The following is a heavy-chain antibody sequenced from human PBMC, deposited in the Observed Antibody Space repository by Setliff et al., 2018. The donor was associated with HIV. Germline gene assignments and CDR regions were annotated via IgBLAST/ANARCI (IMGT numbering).Heavy chain of an antibody. CDR3: ARDYYDSSGYIFFPGLPDY. Sequence: ASVKVSCKASGGTFSSYGISWVRQAPGQGLEWMGWISAYNGNTNYAQKLQGRVTMTTDTSTSTAYMELRSLRSDDTAVYYCARDYYDSSGYIFFPGLPDYWGQGTLVTVSS. V-gene: IGHV1-18*01. CDR2: ISAYNGNT. J-gene: IGHJ4*02. D-gene: IGHD3-22*01. CDR1: GGTFSSYG.